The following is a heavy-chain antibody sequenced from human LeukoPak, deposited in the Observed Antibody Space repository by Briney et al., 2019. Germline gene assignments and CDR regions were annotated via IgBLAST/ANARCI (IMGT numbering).Heavy chain of an antibody. CDR2: INHSGST. D-gene: IGHD3-9*01. V-gene: IGHV4-34*01. CDR3: ARDLRYISAFDI. Sequence: SETLSLTCAVYGGSFSGYYWSWIRQPPGKGLEWIGEINHSGSTNYNPSLKSRVTISVDTSKNQFSLKLSSVTAADTAVYYCARDLRYISAFDIWGQGTMVTVSS. CDR1: GGSFSGYY. J-gene: IGHJ3*02.